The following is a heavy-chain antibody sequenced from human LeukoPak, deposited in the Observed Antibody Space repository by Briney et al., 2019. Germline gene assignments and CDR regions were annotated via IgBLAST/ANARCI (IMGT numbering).Heavy chain of an antibody. CDR1: GFTFSSYW. CDR2: INSDESST. CDR3: AREGSGWYYFDY. D-gene: IGHD6-19*01. V-gene: IGHV3-74*01. J-gene: IGHJ4*02. Sequence: GGSLRLSCAASGFTFSSYWMHWVRQAPGKGLVWVSRINSDESSTSYADSVKGRFTISRDNAKNTLYLQMNGLRAEDTAVYYCAREGSGWYYFDYWGQGTLVTVSS.